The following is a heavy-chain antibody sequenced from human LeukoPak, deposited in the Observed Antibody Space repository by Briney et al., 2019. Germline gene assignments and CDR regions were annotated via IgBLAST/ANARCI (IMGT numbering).Heavy chain of an antibody. CDR2: INAGNGNT. Sequence: ASVKVSCKASGYTFTSYAMHWVRQAPGQRLEWRGWINAGNGNTKYSQKFQGRVTITRDTSASTAYMELSSLRSEDTAVYYCARDEGLRMDDFWSGPSNNWFDPWGQGTLVTVSS. CDR1: GYTFTSYA. V-gene: IGHV1-3*01. D-gene: IGHD3-3*01. CDR3: ARDEGLRMDDFWSGPSNNWFDP. J-gene: IGHJ5*02.